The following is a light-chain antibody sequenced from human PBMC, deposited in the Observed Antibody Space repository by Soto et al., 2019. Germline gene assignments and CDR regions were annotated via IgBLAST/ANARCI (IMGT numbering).Light chain of an antibody. J-gene: IGKJ1*01. CDR2: KVS. CDR3: MQRTHRPRT. Sequence: DVVVTQSPLSLPVTLGQPASISCRSSQSLVYTNGNTYLAWFQQRPGQSPRRLIYKVSILDSGVPDRFSGSGSGTEFTLTISRVEAEDVGVYYCMQRTHRPRTFGQGTKVEIK. V-gene: IGKV2-30*01. CDR1: QSLVYTNGNTY.